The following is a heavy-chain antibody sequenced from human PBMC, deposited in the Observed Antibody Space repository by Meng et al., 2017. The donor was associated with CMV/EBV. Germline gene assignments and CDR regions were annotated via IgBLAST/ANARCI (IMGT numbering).Heavy chain of an antibody. CDR2: IYYSGST. J-gene: IGHJ5*02. D-gene: IGHD2-2*01. CDR3: ARDLGGYCSSTSCRPNWFDP. V-gene: IGHV4-39*07. CDR1: SSSYY. Sequence: SSSYYWGWIRHPPGKGLEWIGSIYYSGSTYYNPSLKSRVTISVDTSKNQFSLKLSSVTAADTAVYYCARDLGGYCSSTSCRPNWFDPWGQGTLVTVSS.